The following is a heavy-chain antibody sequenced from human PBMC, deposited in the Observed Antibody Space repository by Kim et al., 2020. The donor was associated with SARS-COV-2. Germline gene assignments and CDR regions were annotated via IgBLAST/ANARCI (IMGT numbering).Heavy chain of an antibody. V-gene: IGHV3-30-3*01. J-gene: IGHJ5*02. CDR1: GFTFSSYA. D-gene: IGHD6-6*01. CDR2: ISYDGSNK. CDR3: ARDRIAAQGYDTGDWFDP. Sequence: GGSLRLSCAASGFTFSSYAMHWVRQAPGKGLEWVAVISYDGSNKYYADSVKGRFTISRDNSKNTLYLQMNSLRAEDTAVYYCARDRIAAQGYDTGDWFDP.